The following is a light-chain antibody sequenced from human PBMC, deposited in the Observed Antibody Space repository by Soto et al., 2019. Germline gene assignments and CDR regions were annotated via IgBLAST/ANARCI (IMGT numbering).Light chain of an antibody. CDR3: QQTFSIPRA. CDR1: QSIRSS. Sequence: ISQSRTSLSASGGEEFSSSRMASQSIRSSLNWYPPKPGKAPKLVIYPASSLQSGVPSRFSGSGSGTDCTRAICGLQPEEVETYCGQQTFSIPRACGQGTKVDIK. V-gene: IGKV1-39*01. J-gene: IGKJ1*01. CDR2: PAS.